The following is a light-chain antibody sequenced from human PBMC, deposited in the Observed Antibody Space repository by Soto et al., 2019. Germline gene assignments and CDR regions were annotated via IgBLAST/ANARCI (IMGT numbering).Light chain of an antibody. CDR3: TSYTSSSTPYV. CDR1: SSDVGGYNY. CDR2: DVS. J-gene: IGLJ1*01. V-gene: IGLV2-14*01. Sequence: QSVLTQPASVSGSPGQSITISCTGTSSDVGGYNYVSWYQQHPGKAPKLMIYDVSNRPSGVSTRFSGSKSGNTASLTISGLQAEDEANYSCTSYTSSSTPYVFVTGTNVTVL.